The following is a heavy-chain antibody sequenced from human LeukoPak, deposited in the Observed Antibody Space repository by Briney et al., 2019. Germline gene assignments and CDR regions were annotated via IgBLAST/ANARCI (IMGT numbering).Heavy chain of an antibody. J-gene: IGHJ4*02. CDR2: ISSSGSYI. D-gene: IGHD5-18*01. CDR1: EFTFSTYS. CDR3: ARGPAAMVNFDY. Sequence: PGGSLRLSCAASEFTFSTYSMNWVRQAPGKGLEWVSSISSSGSYIYYADSVKGRFTISRDNAKNSLYLQMNSLRAEDTAVYYCARGPAAMVNFDYWGQGTLVTVSS. V-gene: IGHV3-21*01.